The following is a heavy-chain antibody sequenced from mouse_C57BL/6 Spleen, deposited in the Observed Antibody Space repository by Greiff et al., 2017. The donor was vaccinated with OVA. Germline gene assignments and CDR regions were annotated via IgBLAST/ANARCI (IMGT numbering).Heavy chain of an antibody. CDR1: GYAFTNYL. D-gene: IGHD1-1*01. J-gene: IGHJ2*01. CDR3: ARGATVVKYYFDY. V-gene: IGHV1-54*01. Sequence: QVQLQQSGAELVRPGTSVKVSCKASGYAFTNYLIAWVKQRPGQGLEWLGVINPGSGGTNYNEKFKGKATLTADKSSSTAYMQLSSLTSEDSAVYFCARGATVVKYYFDYWGQGTTLTVSS. CDR2: INPGSGGT.